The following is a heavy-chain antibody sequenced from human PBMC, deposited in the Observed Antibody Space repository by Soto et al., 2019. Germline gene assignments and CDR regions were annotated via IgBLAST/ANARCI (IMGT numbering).Heavy chain of an antibody. CDR1: GDAVRNTNYY. J-gene: IGHJ3*02. CDR2: IYYTGAT. CDR3: ASLRPGGYAFDI. D-gene: IGHD4-17*01. V-gene: IGHV4-61*01. Sequence: SSETLSLTGPVGGDAVRNTNYYWSLIRQPPGKGLEWIGYIYYTGATNYNPSLKSRVTISLDTSKNQFSLQLNSVTNADTAVYYCASLRPGGYAFDICGQGTMVTVSS.